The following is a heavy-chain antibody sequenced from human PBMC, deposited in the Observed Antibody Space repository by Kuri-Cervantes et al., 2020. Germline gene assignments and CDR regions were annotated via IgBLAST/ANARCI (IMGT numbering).Heavy chain of an antibody. CDR2: IWYDGSNK. Sequence: GESLKISCAASGFTFSNHGMHWVRQAPGKGLEWVAVIWYDGSNKYYTDSVKGRFTISRDNSKNTLYLQMNSLRAEDTAVYYCARGPTKIYYFDYWGQGTLVTVSS. J-gene: IGHJ4*02. CDR3: ARGPTKIYYFDY. V-gene: IGHV3-33*01. CDR1: GFTFSNHG. D-gene: IGHD2-15*01.